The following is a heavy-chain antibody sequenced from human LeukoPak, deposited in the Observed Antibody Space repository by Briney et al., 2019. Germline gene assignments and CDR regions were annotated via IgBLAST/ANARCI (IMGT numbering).Heavy chain of an antibody. CDR3: ASDVVDIVATSYYYYMDV. Sequence: LTGGSLRLSCAASGFTFSSYSMNWVRQAPGKGLEWVSYISSSSSTIYYADSVKGRFTISRDNAKNSLYLQMNSLRAEDTAVYYCASDVVDIVATSYYYYMDVWGKGTTVTVSS. D-gene: IGHD5-12*01. V-gene: IGHV3-48*01. J-gene: IGHJ6*03. CDR2: ISSSSSTI. CDR1: GFTFSSYS.